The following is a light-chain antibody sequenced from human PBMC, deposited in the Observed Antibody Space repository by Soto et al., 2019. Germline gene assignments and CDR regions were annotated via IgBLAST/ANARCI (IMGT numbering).Light chain of an antibody. CDR3: YSYAGRNLYV. CDR1: SSDVGGYNL. Sequence: QSALTQPASVSGSPGQSITISCTGTSSDVGGYNLVSWYQQRPGKAPKLMIYEGSQRPSGVSNRFSGSKSGNTASLTISGLQAEDEADYYCYSYAGRNLYVFGTGTKVTVL. J-gene: IGLJ1*01. CDR2: EGS. V-gene: IGLV2-23*01.